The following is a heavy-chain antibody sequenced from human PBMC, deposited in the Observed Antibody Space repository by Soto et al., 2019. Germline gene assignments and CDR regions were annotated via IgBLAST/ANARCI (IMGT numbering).Heavy chain of an antibody. D-gene: IGHD6-13*01. CDR3: VKGGASYTSCWYAN. J-gene: IGHJ4*02. Sequence: GALRLSYAASGFNFRNYAMHWVRQAPGKGLEWVSTIKDSGDSTYYLDSVRGRFTISRDYSRNTLYLQMTSLRAEDTALYHCVKGGASYTSCWYANWGQGILVTVSS. V-gene: IGHV3-23*01. CDR2: IKDSGDST. CDR1: GFNFRNYA.